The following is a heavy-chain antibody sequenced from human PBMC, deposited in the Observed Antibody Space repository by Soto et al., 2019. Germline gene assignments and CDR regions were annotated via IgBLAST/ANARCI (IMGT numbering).Heavy chain of an antibody. Sequence: GGSLRLSCEASGLTFTNAWMAWVRQAPGKGLEWVGRIKSKGSGGTTDYAAPVKGRFTILRDDSRDTVYLQMNGLKTEDTGVYYCAWSGYNWFGSWGQGTLVTVSS. J-gene: IGHJ5*01. V-gene: IGHV3-15*01. CDR3: AWSGYNWFGS. D-gene: IGHD3-3*01. CDR2: IKSKGSGGTT. CDR1: GLTFTNAW.